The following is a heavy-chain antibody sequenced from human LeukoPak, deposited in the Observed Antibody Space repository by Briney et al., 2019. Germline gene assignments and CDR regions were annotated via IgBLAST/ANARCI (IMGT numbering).Heavy chain of an antibody. CDR3: TKGGGGEYYYYYMDV. J-gene: IGHJ6*03. V-gene: IGHV3-43D*03. CDR2: ITWDGGTA. Sequence: GGPLRLSCEASGFTFDGYAMHWVRQAPGKGLEGVSLITWDGGTAYYADSVKGRFTISRDNIKKSLYLQMHSLRAEDTGLYYCTKGGGGEYYYYYMDVWGKGTTVTVSS. D-gene: IGHD2-15*01. CDR1: GFTFDGYA.